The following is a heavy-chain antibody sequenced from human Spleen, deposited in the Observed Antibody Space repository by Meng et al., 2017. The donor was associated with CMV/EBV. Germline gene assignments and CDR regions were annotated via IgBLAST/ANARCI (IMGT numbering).Heavy chain of an antibody. J-gene: IGHJ4*02. V-gene: IGHV1-69*10. Sequence: SVKVSCKPSGGTFTTYAITWVRQAPGQGLECLGGILTVLGVTNYAQKFQGRVTFTADTSTSTAYMELRSLTPEDTAVYYCAKRTSNSSPFDYWGQGTLVTVSS. CDR1: GGTFTTYA. D-gene: IGHD6-6*01. CDR3: AKRTSNSSPFDY. CDR2: ILTVLGVT.